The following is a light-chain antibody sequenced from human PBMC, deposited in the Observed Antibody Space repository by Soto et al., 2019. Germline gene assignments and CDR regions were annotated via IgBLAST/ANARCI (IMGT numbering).Light chain of an antibody. CDR3: HQRDNGGT. Sequence: EVVLTQSPATLSLSPGERATLSCRASQSVSRYLAWYQQKPGQAPRLLIYDASNRATGIPARFSGSGSGTDFTLTISSLEPEDFAVYYCHQRDNGGTFGPGTQVDIK. CDR1: QSVSRY. J-gene: IGKJ3*01. V-gene: IGKV3-11*01. CDR2: DAS.